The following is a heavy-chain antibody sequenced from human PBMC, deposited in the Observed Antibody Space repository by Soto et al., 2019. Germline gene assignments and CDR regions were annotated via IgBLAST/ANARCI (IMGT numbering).Heavy chain of an antibody. CDR1: GFTFSDSA. CDR2: IRTKTNNYAT. D-gene: IGHD1-7*01. J-gene: IGHJ4*02. Sequence: GSLRLSCAASGFTFSDSAIHWVRQASGKGLEWVGRIRTKTNNYATAYAASVKGRFTISRDDSKNTAFLQMNSLKTEDTAIYYCTRFAVTGTPHWGQGTLVTVSS. V-gene: IGHV3-73*01. CDR3: TRFAVTGTPH.